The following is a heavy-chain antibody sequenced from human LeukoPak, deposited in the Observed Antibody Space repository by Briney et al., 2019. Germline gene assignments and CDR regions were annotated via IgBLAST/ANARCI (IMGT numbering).Heavy chain of an antibody. CDR3: AILSWDGRGSFY. V-gene: IGHV3-23*01. CDR2: IRSGGENT. J-gene: IGHJ4*02. D-gene: IGHD2/OR15-2a*01. Sequence: GGSLRLSCAASGFTFNTYSMSWVRQAPGKGLEWVSAIRSGGENTYYADSVRGRFTISRDNSRGTLSLQMNSLRAEDTAVYFCAILSWDGRGSFYWGQGTLVTVSS. CDR1: GFTFNTYS.